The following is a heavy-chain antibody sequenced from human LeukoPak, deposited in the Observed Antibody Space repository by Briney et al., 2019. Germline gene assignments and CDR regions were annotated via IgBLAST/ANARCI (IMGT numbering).Heavy chain of an antibody. V-gene: IGHV3-49*05. CDR1: GFTFGDYA. Sequence: KPGRSLRLSCTASGFTFGDYAMSWFRQAPGKGLEWVGFIRSKAYGGTTEYAASVKGRFTISRDDSKSIAYLQMNSLKTEDTAVYFCTRDDDCSGGSCYSGFDYWGQGTLVTVSS. D-gene: IGHD2-15*01. J-gene: IGHJ4*02. CDR3: TRDDDCSGGSCYSGFDY. CDR2: IRSKAYGGTT.